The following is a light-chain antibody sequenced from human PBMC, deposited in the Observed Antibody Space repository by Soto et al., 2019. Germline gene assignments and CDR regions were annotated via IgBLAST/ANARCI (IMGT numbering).Light chain of an antibody. V-gene: IGLV2-14*01. CDR3: SSDTSSSALV. Sequence: QSVLTQPASVSGSPGQSITISCTGTSSDVGGYNYVSWHQQHPGKATKLMIYDVSNRPSGPSNRFSGTTSGNTASLTTARLHAEDAADYCCSSDTSSSALVFGGGTKLTVL. J-gene: IGLJ2*01. CDR2: DVS. CDR1: SSDVGGYNY.